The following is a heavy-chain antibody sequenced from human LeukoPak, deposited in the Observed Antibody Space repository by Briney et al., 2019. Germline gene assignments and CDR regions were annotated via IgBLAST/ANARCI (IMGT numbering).Heavy chain of an antibody. CDR3: ARDMFGELFH. CDR1: GYTFTGYY. J-gene: IGHJ4*02. V-gene: IGHV1-2*02. D-gene: IGHD3-10*02. Sequence: ASVKVSCKASGYTFTGYYMHWVRQAPGQGLEWMGWINPNSGSTNNAQKFQGRVTMTRDKSIITAYMGLSSLRSDDTAVYYCARDMFGELFHWGQGTLVTVSS. CDR2: INPNSGST.